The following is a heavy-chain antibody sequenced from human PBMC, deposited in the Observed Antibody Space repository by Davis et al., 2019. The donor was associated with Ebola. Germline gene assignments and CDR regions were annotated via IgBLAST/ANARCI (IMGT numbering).Heavy chain of an antibody. CDR1: GYTFTSYG. CDR2: INPNSGGT. D-gene: IGHD6-13*01. J-gene: IGHJ5*02. V-gene: IGHV1-2*04. Sequence: AASVKVSCKASGYTFTSYGISWVRQAPGQGLEWMGGINPNSGGTNYAQKFQGWVTMTRDTSISTAYMELSRLRSDDTAVYYCARDLGQQLDNWFDPWGQGTLVTVSS. CDR3: ARDLGQQLDNWFDP.